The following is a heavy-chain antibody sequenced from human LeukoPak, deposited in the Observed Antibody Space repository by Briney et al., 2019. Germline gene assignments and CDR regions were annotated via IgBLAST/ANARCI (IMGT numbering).Heavy chain of an antibody. J-gene: IGHJ4*02. CDR3: ARILRGHYFDY. V-gene: IGHV3-21*01. CDR1: GFTFSSYS. Sequence: GGSLRLSCAASGFTFSSYSMNWVRQAPGKGLEWVSSISSSSSYIYYADSVKGRFTISRDNAENSLYLQMNSLGAEDTAVYYCARILRGHYFDYWGQGTLVTVSS. D-gene: IGHD6-25*01. CDR2: ISSSSSYI.